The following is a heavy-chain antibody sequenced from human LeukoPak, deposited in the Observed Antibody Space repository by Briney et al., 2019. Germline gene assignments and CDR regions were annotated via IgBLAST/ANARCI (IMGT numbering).Heavy chain of an antibody. V-gene: IGHV3-30*18. Sequence: GGALRLSCATSGFTFSSYGRHWGRQAPGKGLEWVGVISYDGSNKYYADSVKGRFTISRDNTKITLYLQMNSLRDEDTAVYYCANAGVPTDYDILTGSGDYWGQGTLATVSS. CDR1: GFTFSSYG. CDR3: ANAGVPTDYDILTGSGDY. J-gene: IGHJ4*02. CDR2: ISYDGSNK. D-gene: IGHD3-9*01.